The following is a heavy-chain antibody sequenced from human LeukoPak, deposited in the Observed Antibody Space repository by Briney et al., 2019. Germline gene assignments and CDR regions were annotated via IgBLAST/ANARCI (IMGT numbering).Heavy chain of an antibody. J-gene: IGHJ4*02. CDR1: GYTFTSYG. CDR2: ISAYNGNT. D-gene: IGHD4/OR15-4a*01. V-gene: IGHV1-18*01. Sequence: ASVKVSCKASGYTFTSYGISWVRQAPGQGLEWMGWISAYNGNTNYAQKLQGRVTMTTDTSTSTAYMELRSLRSDDTAVYYCARDRVKMTMVTGRGYWGQGTLVTVSS. CDR3: ARDRVKMTMVTGRGY.